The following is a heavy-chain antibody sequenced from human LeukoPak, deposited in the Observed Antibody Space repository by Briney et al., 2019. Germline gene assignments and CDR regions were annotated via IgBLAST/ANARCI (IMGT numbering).Heavy chain of an antibody. CDR2: IYSGGST. CDR3: ARDRQQLVEDAFDI. CDR1: GFTFSSYW. J-gene: IGHJ3*02. V-gene: IGHV3-66*01. Sequence: GGSLRLSCAASGFTFSSYWMHWVRQAPGKGLVWVSVIYSGGSTYYADSVKGRFTISRDNSKNTLYLQMNSLRAEDTAVYYCARDRQQLVEDAFDIWGQGTMVTVSS. D-gene: IGHD6-13*01.